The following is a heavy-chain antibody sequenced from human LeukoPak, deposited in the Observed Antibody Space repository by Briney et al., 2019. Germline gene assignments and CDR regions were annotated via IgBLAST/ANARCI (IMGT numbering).Heavy chain of an antibody. CDR3: ARSAGYCSSTSCYSSDY. CDR2: MNPNSGNT. V-gene: IGHV1-8*01. J-gene: IGHJ4*02. Sequence: GASVKVSCKASGYTFTSYDINWVRQATGQGLEWMGWMNPNSGNTGYAQKFQGRVTMTRNTSISTAYMELSSLRSEDTAVYYCARSAGYCSSTSCYSSDYWGQGTLVTVSS. D-gene: IGHD2-2*02. CDR1: GYTFTSYD.